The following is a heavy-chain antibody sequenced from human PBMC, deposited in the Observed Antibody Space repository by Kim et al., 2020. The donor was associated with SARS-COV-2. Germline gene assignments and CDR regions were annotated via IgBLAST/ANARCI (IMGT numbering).Heavy chain of an antibody. D-gene: IGHD6-6*01. CDR3: AKSSWQLVADY. V-gene: IGHV3-30*02. J-gene: IGHJ4*02. Sequence: KSYPDSVKGRFTISRDNSKNTLYLQMNSLRAEDTAVYYCAKSSWQLVADYWGQGTLVTVSS. CDR2: K.